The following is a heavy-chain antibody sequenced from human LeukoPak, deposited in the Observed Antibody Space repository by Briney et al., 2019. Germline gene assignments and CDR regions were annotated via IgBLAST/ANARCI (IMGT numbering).Heavy chain of an antibody. Sequence: SETLSLTCTVSGGSISSYYWSWIRQPPGRELEWIGYIYYSGSTNYNPSLKSRVTISVDTSKNQFSLKLSSVTAADTAVYYCARDPTRSGLDYWGQGTLVTVSS. D-gene: IGHD4-11*01. CDR3: ARDPTRSGLDY. CDR1: GGSISSYY. J-gene: IGHJ4*02. CDR2: IYYSGST. V-gene: IGHV4-59*01.